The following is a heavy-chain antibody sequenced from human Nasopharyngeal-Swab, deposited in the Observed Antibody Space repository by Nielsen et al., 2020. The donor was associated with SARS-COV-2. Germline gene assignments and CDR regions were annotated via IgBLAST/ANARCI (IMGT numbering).Heavy chain of an antibody. CDR3: ATAGVSVRSYYFDY. CDR2: ISSSGSTI. V-gene: IGHV3-11*04. CDR1: GFTFSDYY. D-gene: IGHD3-10*02. Sequence: GGSLRLSCAASGFTFSDYYMSWIRQAPGKGLEWVSYISSSGSTIYYADSVKGRFTISRDNAKNSLYLQMNSLRAEDTAVYYCATAGVSVRSYYFDYWGQGTLVTVSS. J-gene: IGHJ4*02.